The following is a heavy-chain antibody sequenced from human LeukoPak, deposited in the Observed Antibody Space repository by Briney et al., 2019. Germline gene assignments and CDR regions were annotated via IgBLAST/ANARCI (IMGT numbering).Heavy chain of an antibody. D-gene: IGHD3-22*01. CDR3: ARSSGYYYVFDY. V-gene: IGHV4-59*01. CDR2: IYYSGST. J-gene: IGHJ4*02. Sequence: GSLRLSCAASGFTFSSYSMNWVRQAPGKGLEWIGYIYYSGSTNYNPSLKSRVTISVDTSKNQFSLKLSSVTAADTAVYYCARSSGYYYVFDYWGQGTLVTVSS. CDR1: GFTFSSYS.